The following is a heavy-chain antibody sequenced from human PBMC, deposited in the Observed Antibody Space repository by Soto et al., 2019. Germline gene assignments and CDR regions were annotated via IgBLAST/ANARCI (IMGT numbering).Heavy chain of an antibody. CDR3: AKDTMITFGGIIVNYFDY. J-gene: IGHJ4*02. D-gene: IGHD3-16*02. Sequence: VSQAPGKGLEWVAVISYDGSGDSTYFADSVKGRFTISRDNSKSTLFLQMNSLRAEDTAVYYCAKDTMITFGGIIVNYFDYWGQGTLVTVSS. V-gene: IGHV3-23*01. CDR2: ISYDGSGDST.